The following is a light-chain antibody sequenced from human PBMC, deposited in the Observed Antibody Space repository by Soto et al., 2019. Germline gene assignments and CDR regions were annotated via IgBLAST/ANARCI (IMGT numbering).Light chain of an antibody. CDR3: QQYGTPRSVT. J-gene: IGKJ5*01. V-gene: IGKV3-20*01. CDR1: QSVDSNY. CDR2: GAY. Sequence: EIVLTQSPGTLSVSPGEEATLSCRASQSVDSNYLAWYQQKPGQTPRLIIYGAYGRADGIPHTFSGSGFGTDFTPTISKVEPEDFAVYYCQQYGTPRSVTXGQGTRLEIK.